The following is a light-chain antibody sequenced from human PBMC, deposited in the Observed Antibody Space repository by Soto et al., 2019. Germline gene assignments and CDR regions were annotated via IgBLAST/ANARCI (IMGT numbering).Light chain of an antibody. CDR2: EVT. CDR1: SSDVGGYDY. V-gene: IGLV2-14*01. Sequence: QSVLTQPASVSGSPGQSITISCTGTSSDVGGYDYVSWYQQHPGIAPRLIIFEVTNRPSGVSNRFSGSKSGNTASLTISGLQAEDEADYYCTSYTSSSTQVFGTGTKVTVL. CDR3: TSYTSSSTQV. J-gene: IGLJ1*01.